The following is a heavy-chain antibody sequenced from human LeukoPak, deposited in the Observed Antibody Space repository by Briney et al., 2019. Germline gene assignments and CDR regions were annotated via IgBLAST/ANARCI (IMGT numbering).Heavy chain of an antibody. D-gene: IGHD3-3*01. CDR2: MNPNSGST. Sequence: ASVKVSCKASGYTFTSYDINWVRQATGQGLEWMGWMNPNSGSTYYAQKFQGRVTMTRNTSISTAYMELSSLRSDDTAVYYCARGSNPPTYDFWSGYYYYYYYMDVWGKGTTVTVSS. V-gene: IGHV1-8*01. CDR1: GYTFTSYD. J-gene: IGHJ6*03. CDR3: ARGSNPPTYDFWSGYYYYYYYMDV.